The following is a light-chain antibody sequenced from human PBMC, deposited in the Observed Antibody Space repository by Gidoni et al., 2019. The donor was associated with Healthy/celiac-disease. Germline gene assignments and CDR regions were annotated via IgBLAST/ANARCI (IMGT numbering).Light chain of an antibody. CDR3: QQYGSSPPVYS. Sequence: EIVLTQSPGTLSLSPGERATLSCRASQSVSRSYLAWYQQTPGQAPRLLIYGASSRATGIPDRFSGSGSGTDFTLTISRLEPEDFAVYYCQQYGSSPPVYSFXQXTKLEIK. V-gene: IGKV3-20*01. J-gene: IGKJ2*03. CDR1: QSVSRSY. CDR2: GAS.